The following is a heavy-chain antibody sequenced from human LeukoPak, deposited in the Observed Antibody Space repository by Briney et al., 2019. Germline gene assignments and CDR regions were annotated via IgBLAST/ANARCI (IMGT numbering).Heavy chain of an antibody. D-gene: IGHD2-2*01. J-gene: IGHJ5*02. V-gene: IGHV3-21*01. CDR1: GFTFSSYS. CDR2: ISSSGDYI. CDR3: GRGAKYCSSTSCQPWFDP. Sequence: GGSLSLSCAASGFTFSSYSMNWVRQAPGKGLEWVSSISSSGDYIYYADSVKGRFTISRDNAKNSLYLQMNSLRDEDTAVYYCGRGAKYCSSTSCQPWFDPWGQGTLVTVSS.